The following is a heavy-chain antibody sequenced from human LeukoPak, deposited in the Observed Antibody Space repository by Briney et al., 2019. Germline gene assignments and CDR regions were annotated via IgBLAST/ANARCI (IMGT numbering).Heavy chain of an antibody. CDR2: MNPNSGNT. CDR1: GYTFTSYD. D-gene: IGHD6-6*01. J-gene: IGHJ4*02. Sequence: ASVKVSCKASGYTFTSYDINWVRQATGQGLEWMGWMNPNSGNTGYAQKFQGRVTMNRNTSISTAYMELSSLRSEDTAVYYCARNIAASGDDDYWGQGTLVTVSS. CDR3: ARNIAASGDDDY. V-gene: IGHV1-8*01.